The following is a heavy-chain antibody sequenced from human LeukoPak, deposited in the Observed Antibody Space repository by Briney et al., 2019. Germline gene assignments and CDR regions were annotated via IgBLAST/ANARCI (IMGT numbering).Heavy chain of an antibody. CDR2: IYYSGST. V-gene: IGHV4-61*05. CDR3: ARHEYCSSTSCYLNPRYYYYYYGMDV. Sequence: SETLSLTCTVSGGSISSSSYYWGWIRQPPGKGLEWIGYIYYSGSTNYNPSLTSRVTISVDTSKNQFSLKLSSVTAADTAVYYCARHEYCSSTSCYLNPRYYYYYYGMDVWGQGTTVTVSS. CDR1: GGSISSSSYY. J-gene: IGHJ6*02. D-gene: IGHD2-2*01.